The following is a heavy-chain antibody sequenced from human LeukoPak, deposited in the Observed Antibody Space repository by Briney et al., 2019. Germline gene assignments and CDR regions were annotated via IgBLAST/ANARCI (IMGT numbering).Heavy chain of an antibody. J-gene: IGHJ6*02. CDR2: ISSSNPYV. D-gene: IGHD3-16*01. CDR3: AMITSGGPLYGMYV. V-gene: IGHV3-21*01. Sequence: GGSLRLSRAASTFMLRVYAMNWGRQALGRGREWVSCISSSNPYVPYADSLQGRFTIPRDNAVWAQYLQMSSLRAEDTAVYCCAMITSGGPLYGMYVWGQGTTVTVSS. CDR1: TFMLRVYA.